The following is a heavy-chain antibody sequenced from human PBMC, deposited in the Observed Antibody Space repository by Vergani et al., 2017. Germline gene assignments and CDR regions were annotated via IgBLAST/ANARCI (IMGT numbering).Heavy chain of an antibody. Sequence: QVTLRESGPALVKPTQTLTLTCTFSGFSLSTSGVGVGWIRQPPGKALEWLALIYWDDDKRYSPSLKSRLTITKDTSKNQVVLTMTNMDPVDTATYYCAHKVGLTGYAIISDFDYWGQGTTVTVSS. V-gene: IGHV2-5*02. J-gene: IGHJ4*03. D-gene: IGHD3-9*01. CDR3: AHKVGLTGYAIISDFDY. CDR2: IYWDDDK. CDR1: GFSLSTSGVG.